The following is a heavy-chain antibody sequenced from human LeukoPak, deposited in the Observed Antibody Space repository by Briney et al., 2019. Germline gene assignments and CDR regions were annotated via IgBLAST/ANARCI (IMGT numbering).Heavy chain of an antibody. J-gene: IGHJ4*02. CDR2: ISSNGGST. CDR3: AREAKRWLQSYYFDY. D-gene: IGHD5-24*01. V-gene: IGHV3-64*01. Sequence: PGGSLRLSCAASGLTFSSYPMHWVRQAPGKGLEYVSAISSNGGSTYYANSVKGRFTISRDNSKNTLYLQMGSLRAEDTAVYFCAREAKRWLQSYYFDYWGQGTLVTVSS. CDR1: GLTFSSYP.